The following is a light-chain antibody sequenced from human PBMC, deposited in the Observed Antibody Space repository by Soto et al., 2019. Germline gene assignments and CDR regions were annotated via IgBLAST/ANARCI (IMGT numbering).Light chain of an antibody. J-gene: IGKJ2*01. CDR2: GAA. Sequence: EIVMTQSPATLSVSPGDRATLSCRARQSVNINLAWYQVKPGQAPRLLIYGAATRAPGIPSRFSGSGSGTQFTLTISSLQSEDFAVYYCQQYDDRAPYTFGQGTKLEIK. CDR3: QQYDDRAPYT. V-gene: IGKV3-15*01. CDR1: QSVNIN.